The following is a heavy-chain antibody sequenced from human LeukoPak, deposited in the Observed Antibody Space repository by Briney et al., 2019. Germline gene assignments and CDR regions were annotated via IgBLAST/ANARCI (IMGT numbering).Heavy chain of an antibody. J-gene: IGHJ4*01. D-gene: IGHD3/OR15-3a*01. Sequence: ASVKVSCKASGGTFSSSAISWVRQAPGQGLEWRGRIIPIFGTANYAQKFQGRVTITTEESTSTAYMELSSPRSEDTAVYYCARETQLMIFGRRGSFDYGGEGTLGTV. CDR2: IIPIFGTA. V-gene: IGHV1-69*05. CDR1: GGTFSSSA. CDR3: ARETQLMIFGRRGSFDY.